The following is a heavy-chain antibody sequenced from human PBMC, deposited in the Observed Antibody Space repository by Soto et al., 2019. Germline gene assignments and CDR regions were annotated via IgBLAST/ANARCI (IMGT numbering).Heavy chain of an antibody. CDR2: IIPIFGTA. CDR1: GGTFSSYA. J-gene: IGHJ6*02. Sequence: QVQLVQSGAEVKKPGSSVKVSCKASGGTFSSYAISWVRQAPGQGLEWMGGIIPIFGTANYAQKFQGRVTITADESTSTAYMELSSLRSEDTAVYYCARAALEGLAHYYYGMDVWGQGTTVTVSS. D-gene: IGHD3-3*01. CDR3: ARAALEGLAHYYYGMDV. V-gene: IGHV1-69*01.